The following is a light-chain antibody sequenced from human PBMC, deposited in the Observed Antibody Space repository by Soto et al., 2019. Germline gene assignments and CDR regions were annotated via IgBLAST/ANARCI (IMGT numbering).Light chain of an antibody. CDR3: QQYYTTPLT. J-gene: IGKJ3*01. V-gene: IGKV4-1*01. CDR1: QSVLYRSNNKNY. Sequence: DIVMTQSPDSLAVSLGERATINCKSSQSVLYRSNNKNYLAWYQQRPGQPPKLLIYWASTRESGVPDRFSGGGSGTDFILTINSLQAEDVAVYYCQQYYTTPLTFGPGTKVDIK. CDR2: WAS.